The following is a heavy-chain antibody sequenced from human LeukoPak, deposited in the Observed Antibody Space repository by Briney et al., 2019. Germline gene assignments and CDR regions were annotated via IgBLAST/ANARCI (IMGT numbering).Heavy chain of an antibody. J-gene: IGHJ3*02. CDR1: GFTFSNAW. CDR2: IKSKTDGGTT. D-gene: IGHD3-10*01. V-gene: IGHV3-15*01. Sequence: GGSLRLSCAASGFTFSNAWMSWVRQAPGKGLEWVGRIKSKTDGGTTDCAAPVKGRFTISRDDSKNTLYLHMNSLKPAAAAVYYCTTGLVLLWFGEFLDDAFDIWGQGTMVTVS. CDR3: TTGLVLLWFGEFLDDAFDI.